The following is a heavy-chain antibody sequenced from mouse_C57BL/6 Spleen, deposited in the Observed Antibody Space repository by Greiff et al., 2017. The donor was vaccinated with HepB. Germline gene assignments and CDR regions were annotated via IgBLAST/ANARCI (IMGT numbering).Heavy chain of an antibody. Sequence: DVKLVESGGGLVKPGGSLKLSCAASGFTFSSYAMSWVRQTPEKRLEWVATISDGGSYTYYPDNVKGRFTISRDNAKNNLYLQMSHLKSEDTAMYYCARERGHDYVYYYAMDYWGQGTSVTVSS. CDR2: ISDGGSYT. V-gene: IGHV5-4*01. D-gene: IGHD2-4*01. CDR3: ARERGHDYVYYYAMDY. J-gene: IGHJ4*01. CDR1: GFTFSSYA.